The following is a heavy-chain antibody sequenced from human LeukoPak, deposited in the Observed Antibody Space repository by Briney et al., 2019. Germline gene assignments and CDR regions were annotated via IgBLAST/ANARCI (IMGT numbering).Heavy chain of an antibody. CDR2: INAGNGNT. CDR1: GYTFTSYA. J-gene: IGHJ3*02. CDR3: ASHHNPNYGGNSDAFDI. D-gene: IGHD4-23*01. V-gene: IGHV1-3*01. Sequence: ASVKVSCKASGYTFTSYAMHWVRQAPGQRLEWMGWINAGNGNTKYSQKFQGRVTITRDTSASTAYMELSSLRSEDTAVYYCASHHNPNYGGNSDAFDIWGQGTMVTVSS.